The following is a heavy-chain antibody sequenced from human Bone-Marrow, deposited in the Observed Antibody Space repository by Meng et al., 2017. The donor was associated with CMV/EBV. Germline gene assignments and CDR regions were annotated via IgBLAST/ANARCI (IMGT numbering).Heavy chain of an antibody. CDR1: GGTFSSYA. CDR2: NIPIFGTA. J-gene: IGHJ4*02. D-gene: IGHD6-13*01. CDR3: ARDVAAAGRFDY. V-gene: IGHV1-69*12. Sequence: QVQLVQSGAEVKKPGSSVKGSCKASGGTFSSYASSWGRQAPGQGLEWMGGNIPIFGTANYAQKLQGRVTITADESTSTAYMELSSLRSEDTAVYYCARDVAAAGRFDYWGQGTLVTVSS.